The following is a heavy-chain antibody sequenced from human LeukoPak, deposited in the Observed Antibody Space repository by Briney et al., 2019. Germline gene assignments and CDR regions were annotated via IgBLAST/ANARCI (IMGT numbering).Heavy chain of an antibody. J-gene: IGHJ4*02. V-gene: IGHV1-2*02. D-gene: IGHD3-3*01. CDR2: INPNSGGS. CDR1: GYTFTGYY. Sequence: ASVKVSCKASGYTFTGYYMHWVRQAPGQGLEWMGWINPNSGGSNYAQKLQGRVTMTTDTSTSTAYMELRSLRSDDTAVYYCARDRGGYDFWSGYFYYFDYWGQGTLVTVSS. CDR3: ARDRGGYDFWSGYFYYFDY.